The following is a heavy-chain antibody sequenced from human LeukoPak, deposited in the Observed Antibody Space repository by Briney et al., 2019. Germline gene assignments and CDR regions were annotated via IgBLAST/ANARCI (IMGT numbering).Heavy chain of an antibody. CDR3: ARPLDCNYGGTAFDI. CDR1: GGSVSNSNYC. CDR2: IDYSGSP. D-gene: IGHD4-23*01. J-gene: IGHJ3*02. Sequence: SETLSLTCTVSGGSVSNSNYCWGWIRQPPGKQLEWIGSIDYSGSPLYNPSLKSRVTISVDTSKNQFSLKPSSVTAADTAVYYCARPLDCNYGGTAFDIWGQGTMVTVSS. V-gene: IGHV4-39*01.